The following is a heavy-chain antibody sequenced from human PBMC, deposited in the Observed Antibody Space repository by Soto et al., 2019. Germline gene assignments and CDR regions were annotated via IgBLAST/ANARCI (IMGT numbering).Heavy chain of an antibody. Sequence: GASVKVSCKASGGTFSSYAISWVRQAPGQGLEWMGGIIPIFGTANYAQKFQGRVTITADESTSTAYMELSSLRSEDTAVYYCARLAMATTHYAAEYFQHWGQGTLVTVSS. CDR1: GGTFSSYA. V-gene: IGHV1-69*13. CDR3: ARLAMATTHYAAEYFQH. CDR2: IIPIFGTA. J-gene: IGHJ1*01. D-gene: IGHD5-12*01.